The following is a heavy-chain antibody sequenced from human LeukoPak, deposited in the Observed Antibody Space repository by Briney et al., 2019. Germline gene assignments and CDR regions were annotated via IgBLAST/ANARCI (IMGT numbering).Heavy chain of an antibody. Sequence: PGGSLRLSCAASGFTFSSYAMSWVRQAPGKGLEWVSAISGSGGSTYYADSVKGRFTISRDNSKNTLYLQMNSLRAEDTAVYYCATYYHFLCGYYFDYWGRGTLVTVSS. V-gene: IGHV3-23*01. D-gene: IGHD3-3*01. CDR2: ISGSGGST. CDR1: GFTFSSYA. J-gene: IGHJ4*02. CDR3: ATYYHFLCGYYFDY.